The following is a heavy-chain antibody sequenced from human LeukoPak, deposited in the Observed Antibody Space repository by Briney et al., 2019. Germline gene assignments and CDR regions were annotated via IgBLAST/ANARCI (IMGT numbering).Heavy chain of an antibody. CDR3: ARDYYDSSGYYYIDY. CDR1: GGTFSSYA. CDR2: IIPIFGTA. Sequence: GASVKVSCKASGGTFSSYAISWVRQAPGQGLEWMGGIIPIFGTANYAQKFQGRVTITADESTSTAYMELSRLRSEDTAVYYCARDYYDSSGYYYIDYWGQGTLVTVSS. J-gene: IGHJ4*02. V-gene: IGHV1-69*13. D-gene: IGHD3-22*01.